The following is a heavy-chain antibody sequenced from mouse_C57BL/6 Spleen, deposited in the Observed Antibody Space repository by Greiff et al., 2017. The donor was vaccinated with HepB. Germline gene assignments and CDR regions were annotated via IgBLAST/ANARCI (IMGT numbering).Heavy chain of an antibody. Sequence: QVQLQQSGPELVKPGASVKISCKASGYAFSSSWMNWVKQRPGKGLEWIGRIYPGDGDTNYNGKFKGKATLTADKSSSTAYMQLSSLTSEDSAVYFCARSEIYYYGSRHFDVWGTGTTVTVSS. CDR3: ARSEIYYYGSRHFDV. D-gene: IGHD1-1*01. CDR1: GYAFSSSW. J-gene: IGHJ1*03. V-gene: IGHV1-82*01. CDR2: IYPGDGDT.